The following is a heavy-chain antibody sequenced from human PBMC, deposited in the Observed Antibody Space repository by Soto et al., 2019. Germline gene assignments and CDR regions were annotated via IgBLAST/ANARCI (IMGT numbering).Heavy chain of an antibody. D-gene: IGHD6-6*01. V-gene: IGHV4-39*01. J-gene: IGHJ4*02. CDR3: ASSSPFHY. CDR2: IYYSGNT. CDR1: SASLSSSTYY. Sequence: QLQLQESGPGLVKPSETLSLTCSVSSASLSSSTYYWSWIRQPPGRGPEWIGSIYYSGNTYYKPSLKRRVSISIDSSRNQFSLMLTSVTAADTGVYCCASSSPFHYWGPGILVTVSS.